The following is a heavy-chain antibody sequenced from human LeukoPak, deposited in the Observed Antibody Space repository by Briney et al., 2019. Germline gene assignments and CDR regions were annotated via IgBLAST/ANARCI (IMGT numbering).Heavy chain of an antibody. J-gene: IGHJ4*02. D-gene: IGHD2-15*01. CDR2: IIPIFGTA. Sequence: SVKVSCKASGGTFSSYAISWVRQAPGQGLEWMGGIIPIFGTANYAQKFQGRVTITADESTSTAYMELSGLRSEDTAVYYCARVYCSGGSCYDYWGQETLVTVSS. CDR3: ARVYCSGGSCYDY. CDR1: GGTFSSYA. V-gene: IGHV1-69*01.